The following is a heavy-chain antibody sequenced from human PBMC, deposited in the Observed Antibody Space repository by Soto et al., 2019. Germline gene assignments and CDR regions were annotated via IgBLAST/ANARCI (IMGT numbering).Heavy chain of an antibody. D-gene: IGHD3-22*01. J-gene: IGHJ5*02. CDR2: IYYSGST. Sequence: PSETLSLTCTVSGGSISSGGYYWSWIRQHPGKGLEWIGYIYYSGSTYYNPSLKSRVTISVDTSKNQFSLKLSSVTAADTAVYYCARIYDSSGSWFDPWGQGTLVSLL. CDR1: GGSISSGGYY. V-gene: IGHV4-31*03. CDR3: ARIYDSSGSWFDP.